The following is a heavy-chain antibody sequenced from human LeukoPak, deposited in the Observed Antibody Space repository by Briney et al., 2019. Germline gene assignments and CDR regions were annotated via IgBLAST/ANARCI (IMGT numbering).Heavy chain of an antibody. CDR1: GFTFSNYA. CDR2: MSGSGGMT. D-gene: IGHD4/OR15-4a*01. Sequence: GGSLRLSCEASGFTFSNYAMSWVRQAPGKGLEWVSAMSGSGGMTYSADSVKGRFTISRDNSKNTLDLQMNSLRADDTAVYYCAKAGLVRGGALDSWGQGTLVTVSS. CDR3: AKAGLVRGGALDS. V-gene: IGHV3-23*01. J-gene: IGHJ4*02.